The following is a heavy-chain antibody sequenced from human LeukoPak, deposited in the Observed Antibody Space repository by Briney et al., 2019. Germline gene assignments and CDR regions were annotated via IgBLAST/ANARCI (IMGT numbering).Heavy chain of an antibody. CDR2: IGGSGDST. CDR1: GFIFSNHA. CDR3: AKGCKGEATKDAFDI. D-gene: IGHD1-26*01. V-gene: IGHV3-23*01. J-gene: IGHJ3*02. Sequence: GGSLRLSCAASGFIFSNHAMSWVRQTPGKGLEWVSAIGGSGDSTYYADSVKGRFTISRDNSKNTMYLQMNSLRAEDTAVYYCAKGCKGEATKDAFDIWGQGTMVTVSS.